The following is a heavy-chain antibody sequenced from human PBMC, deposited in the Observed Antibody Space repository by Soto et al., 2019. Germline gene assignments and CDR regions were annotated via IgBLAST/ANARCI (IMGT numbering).Heavy chain of an antibody. V-gene: IGHV1-3*01. CDR3: ARDIAAAGTCFDY. Sequence: ASVKVSCKASGYTFTSYAMHWVRQAPGQRLEWMGWINAGNGNTKYSQKFQGRVTITRDTSASTAYMELSSLRSEDTAVYYCARDIAAAGTCFDYWGQGTLVTISS. D-gene: IGHD6-13*01. J-gene: IGHJ4*02. CDR2: INAGNGNT. CDR1: GYTFTSYA.